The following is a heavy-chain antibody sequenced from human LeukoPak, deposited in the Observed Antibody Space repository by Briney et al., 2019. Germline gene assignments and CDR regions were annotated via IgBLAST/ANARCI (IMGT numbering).Heavy chain of an antibody. V-gene: IGHV3-21*01. CDR3: AVYILTGYYIDY. J-gene: IGHJ4*02. D-gene: IGHD3-9*01. CDR1: GFTVSTNY. Sequence: GGSLRLSCAASGFTVSTNYMSWVCQAPGKGLEWVSSISSRSSYIYYADSVTGRFTISRDNAKNSLYLQMNSLRAEDTAVYYCAVYILTGYYIDYWGQGTLVTVSS. CDR2: ISSRSSYI.